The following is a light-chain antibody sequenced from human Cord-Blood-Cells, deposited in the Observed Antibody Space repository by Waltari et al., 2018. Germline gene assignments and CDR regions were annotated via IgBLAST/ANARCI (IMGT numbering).Light chain of an antibody. Sequence: DIQMTQSPSSLSASVGDRVTITCRASQSISSYLNWYQQKPGKAPKLLIYAASSLQSGVPSRFSGSGSETDFTLTISSLQPEDFATYYCQQSYSTLMYTFGQGTKLEIK. CDR1: QSISSY. CDR2: AAS. CDR3: QQSYSTLMYT. V-gene: IGKV1-39*01. J-gene: IGKJ2*01.